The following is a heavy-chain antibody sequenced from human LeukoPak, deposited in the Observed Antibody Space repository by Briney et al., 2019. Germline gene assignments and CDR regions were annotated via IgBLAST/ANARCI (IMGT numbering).Heavy chain of an antibody. V-gene: IGHV3-23*01. Sequence: PGGSLRPSCAASGFTFSSYAMTWVRQAPGKGLQWVSAVSGSGAHTYYADSVKGRFTISRDNSRDTLYLQMNSLRAEDTAVYYCAIDYYDSSGYYPNWGQGTLVTVSS. CDR3: AIDYYDSSGYYPN. CDR2: VSGSGAHT. CDR1: GFTFSSYA. D-gene: IGHD3-22*01. J-gene: IGHJ4*02.